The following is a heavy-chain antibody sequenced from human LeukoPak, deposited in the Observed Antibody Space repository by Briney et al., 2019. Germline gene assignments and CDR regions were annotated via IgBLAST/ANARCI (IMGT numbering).Heavy chain of an antibody. D-gene: IGHD2-21*02. V-gene: IGHV1-69*05. CDR1: GGTFSSYA. CDR3: ARDGSGYCGGDCYGRFDP. CDR2: IIPIFGTA. Sequence: GASVKVSCKASGGTFSSYAISWVRQAPGQGLEWMGGIIPIFGTANYAQKLQGRVTMTTDTSTSTAYMELRSLRSDDTAVYYCARDGSGYCGGDCYGRFDPWGQGTLVTVSS. J-gene: IGHJ5*02.